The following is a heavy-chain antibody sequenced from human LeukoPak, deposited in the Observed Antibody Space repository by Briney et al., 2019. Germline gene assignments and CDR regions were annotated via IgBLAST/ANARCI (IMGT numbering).Heavy chain of an antibody. Sequence: GASVKVSCKTSGYTFTHYGISWVRQAPGQGLKWVGWISAYNGDTKYAQSFQDKVTMTTDTSTSTAYMELRSLTSDDTAVYYCARSLLVVPDASGEHDAFDMWGQGTMVTVSS. CDR1: GYTFTHYG. CDR3: ARSLLVVPDASGEHDAFDM. D-gene: IGHD2-8*02. CDR2: ISAYNGDT. V-gene: IGHV1-18*01. J-gene: IGHJ3*02.